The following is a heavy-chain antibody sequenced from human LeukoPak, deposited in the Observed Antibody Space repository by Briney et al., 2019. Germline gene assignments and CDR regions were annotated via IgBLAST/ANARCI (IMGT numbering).Heavy chain of an antibody. CDR2: IYYTGST. V-gene: IGHV4-59*01. CDR1: GGSIDSYY. CDR3: ARVYQSAEYYFDY. J-gene: IGHJ4*02. Sequence: SETLSLTCTVSGGSIDSYYWSWIRQPPGKGLEGIGYIYYTGSTEYHPSLKSRVTISLDTSKNQFSLKLTSVTAADTAVYYCARVYQSAEYYFDYCGQGNLVSVSS. D-gene: IGHD2-2*01.